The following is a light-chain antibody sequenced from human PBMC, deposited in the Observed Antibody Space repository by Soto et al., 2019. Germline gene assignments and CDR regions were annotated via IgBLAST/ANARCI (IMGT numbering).Light chain of an antibody. CDR2: DVS. V-gene: IGLV2-11*01. CDR1: SSDIGAYNY. Sequence: QSALTQPRSVSGSPGQSVTISCTGNSSDIGAYNYVSWFQQHPGKAPKLMMSDVSKRPSGVPDRFSGSKSGTTASLTISGLQGEDEADYYCCSYAGSYTLLFGGGTKVTVL. CDR3: CSYAGSYTLL. J-gene: IGLJ2*01.